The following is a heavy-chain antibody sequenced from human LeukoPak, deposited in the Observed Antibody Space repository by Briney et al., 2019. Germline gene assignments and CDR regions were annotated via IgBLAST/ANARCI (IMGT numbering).Heavy chain of an antibody. J-gene: IGHJ4*02. CDR2: INTNTGNP. V-gene: IGHV7-4-1*02. Sequence: ASVKVSCKASGYIFATYTIHWVRQAPGQGLEWMVWINTNTGNPTYAQGFTGRFVFSLDTSVSTAYLQISSLKAEDTAVYYCARDPYPNYYDSSGCLFDYWGQGTLVTVSS. CDR1: GYIFATYT. CDR3: ARDPYPNYYDSSGCLFDY. D-gene: IGHD3-22*01.